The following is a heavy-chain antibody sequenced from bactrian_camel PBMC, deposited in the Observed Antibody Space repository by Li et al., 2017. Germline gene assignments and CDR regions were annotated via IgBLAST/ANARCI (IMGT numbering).Heavy chain of an antibody. D-gene: IGHD3*01. V-gene: IGHV3S2*01. CDR2: ISENDNI. Sequence: QLVESGGGSVQAGGSLRLSCVYTYNSPCIGWFRQVPGKAGEGVACISENDNINYADSVKGRFTISKDKAKNTLCLQMDDLKPKDTAMYYCGADPFAGANCDTNLDFRYQGQGTQVTVS. J-gene: IGHJ6*01. CDR1: YTYNSPC. CDR3: GADPFAGANCDTNLDFRY.